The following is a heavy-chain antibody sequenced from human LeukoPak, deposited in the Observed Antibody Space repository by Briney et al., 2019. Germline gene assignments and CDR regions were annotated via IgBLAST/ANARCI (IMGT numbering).Heavy chain of an antibody. Sequence: GGSLRLSCAASGFTFSSYEMNWVRQAPGKGLEWVSYISSSGSTIYYADSVKGRFTISRDNAKNSLYLHMNSLRAEDTAVYYCAKTAAGDSYYYYYMDVWGKGPTVTVSS. J-gene: IGHJ6*03. V-gene: IGHV3-48*03. CDR3: AKTAAGDSYYYYYMDV. CDR1: GFTFSSYE. CDR2: ISSSGSTI. D-gene: IGHD6-13*01.